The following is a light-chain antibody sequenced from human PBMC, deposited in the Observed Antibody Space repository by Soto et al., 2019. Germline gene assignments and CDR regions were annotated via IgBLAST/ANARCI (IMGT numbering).Light chain of an antibody. CDR1: QSVSSSY. CDR2: GAS. J-gene: IGKJ2*01. V-gene: IGKV3-20*01. Sequence: EIVLTQSPGTLSLSPGERATLSCRASQSVSSSYLAWYQQKPGQAPRLLIYGASSRATGIPDRFSRSGSGTAFTLTISRLEPEDFEVYYCQQYCSSPYTFGQGTKLEIK. CDR3: QQYCSSPYT.